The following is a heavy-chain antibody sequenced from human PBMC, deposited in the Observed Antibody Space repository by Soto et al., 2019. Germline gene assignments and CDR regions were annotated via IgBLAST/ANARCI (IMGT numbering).Heavy chain of an antibody. CDR2: ISYDGSNK. Sequence: HPGGSLRLSCAASGFTFSSYAMHWVRQAPGKGLEWVAVISYDGSNKYYADSVKGRFTISRDNSKNTLYLQMNSLRAEDTAVYYCANYDSSGYQAFDYWGQGTLVTVSS. V-gene: IGHV3-30-3*01. CDR1: GFTFSSYA. J-gene: IGHJ4*02. D-gene: IGHD3-22*01. CDR3: ANYDSSGYQAFDY.